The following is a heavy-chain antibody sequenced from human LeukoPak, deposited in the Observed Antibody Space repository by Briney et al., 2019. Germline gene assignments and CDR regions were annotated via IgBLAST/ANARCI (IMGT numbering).Heavy chain of an antibody. Sequence: PSETLSLTCTVSGGSISSYYWSWIRQPPGKGLEWIGYIYYSGSTNYNPSLKSRVTISVDTSKNQFSLKLSSVTAADTAVYYCARQGNLDYHYSETEYFQHWGQGTLVTVSS. CDR2: IYYSGST. CDR3: ARQGNLDYHYSETEYFQH. J-gene: IGHJ1*01. D-gene: IGHD3-16*01. CDR1: GGSISSYY. V-gene: IGHV4-59*08.